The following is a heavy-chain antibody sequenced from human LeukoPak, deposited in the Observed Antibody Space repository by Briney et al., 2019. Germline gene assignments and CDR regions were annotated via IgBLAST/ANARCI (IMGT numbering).Heavy chain of an antibody. D-gene: IGHD3-10*01. CDR3: LSGDRRDY. CDR2: ISGSGGST. J-gene: IGHJ4*02. Sequence: GGSLRLSCAASGFTFSSYAMSWVRQAPGKGLEWVSAISGSGGSTYYADSVKGRFTISRDNAKDSLYLQMNSLRVEDTAVYYCLSGDRRDYWGQGTLVTVSS. V-gene: IGHV3-23*01. CDR1: GFTFSSYA.